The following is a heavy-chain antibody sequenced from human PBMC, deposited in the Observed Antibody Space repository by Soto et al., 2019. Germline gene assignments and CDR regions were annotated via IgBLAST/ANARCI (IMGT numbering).Heavy chain of an antibody. CDR2: IIPILGTT. CDR3: ATTPRIAGGIPIDY. D-gene: IGHD1-26*01. J-gene: IGHJ4*02. Sequence: QVQLVQSGAEVKKPGSSVKVSCKASGGTLSTYAFSWVRQAPGQGLEWMGGIIPILGTTNYTQKFQGRVTITADESTSTGYMVLCTLRSDDTAVYYCATTPRIAGGIPIDYWGQGTLVTVSS. V-gene: IGHV1-69*01. CDR1: GGTLSTYA.